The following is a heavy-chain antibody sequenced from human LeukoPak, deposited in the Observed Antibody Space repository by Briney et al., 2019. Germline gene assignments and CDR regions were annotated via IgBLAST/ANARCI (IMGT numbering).Heavy chain of an antibody. Sequence: GSLRLSCAASGFTFSSYAMSWVRQAPGKGLEWVSAISGSGGSTYYADSVKGRFTISRDNSKNTLYLQMNSLRAEDTAVYDCAKWLLQHPHYYYYYGMDVWGKGTTVTVSS. CDR2: ISGSGGST. V-gene: IGHV3-23*01. CDR3: AKWLLQHPHYYYYYGMDV. CDR1: GFTFSSYA. J-gene: IGHJ6*04. D-gene: IGHD3-22*01.